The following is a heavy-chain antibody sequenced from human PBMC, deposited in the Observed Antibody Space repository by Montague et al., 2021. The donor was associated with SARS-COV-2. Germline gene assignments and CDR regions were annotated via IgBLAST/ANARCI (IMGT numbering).Heavy chain of an antibody. CDR2: ISGSADIT. J-gene: IGHJ4*02. V-gene: IGHV3-23*01. Sequence: SLRLSCPASVFTFRNYAMIWVRQAPGKEPEWVSGISGSADITYYXDSLQGRFTISRDNSKNTLYLQMSSLRAGDTAVYYCAKDREVATGGLYYFDYWGQGTLVTVSS. D-gene: IGHD5-24*01. CDR3: AKDREVATGGLYYFDY. CDR1: VFTFRNYA.